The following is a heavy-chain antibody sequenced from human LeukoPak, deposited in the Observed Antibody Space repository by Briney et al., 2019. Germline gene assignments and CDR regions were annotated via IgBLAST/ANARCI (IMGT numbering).Heavy chain of an antibody. Sequence: ASVKVSCKASGYTFTSYGISWVRQAPGQGLEWMGWISAYNGNTSYAQKLQGRVTMTTDTSTSTAYMELRSLRSDDTAVYYCARPIAAAGPHFYYYYGMDVWGQGTTVTVSS. CDR1: GYTFTSYG. J-gene: IGHJ6*02. CDR3: ARPIAAAGPHFYYYYGMDV. V-gene: IGHV1-18*01. CDR2: ISAYNGNT. D-gene: IGHD6-13*01.